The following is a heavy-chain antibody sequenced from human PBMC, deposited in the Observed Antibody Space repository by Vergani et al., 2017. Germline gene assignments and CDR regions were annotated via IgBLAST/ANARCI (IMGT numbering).Heavy chain of an antibody. CDR2: ISGSGADT. CDR3: AKDRVVPTGPFDF. V-gene: IGHV3-23*01. D-gene: IGHD2-2*01. Sequence: EVQLLESGGGFVQPGGSLRLSCAASGFTFISCAMSWVRQAPGKGLEWVSSISGSGADTHYADSVKGRFTISRDNLENTLYLQMNSLRAEDTAVYYCAKDRVVPTGPFDFWGQGTLVTVSS. CDR1: GFTFISCA. J-gene: IGHJ4*02.